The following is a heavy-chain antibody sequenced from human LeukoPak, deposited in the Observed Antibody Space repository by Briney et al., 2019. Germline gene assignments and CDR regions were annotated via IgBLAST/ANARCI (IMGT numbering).Heavy chain of an antibody. J-gene: IGHJ4*02. CDR3: ARAETTVTTIDY. D-gene: IGHD4-17*01. Sequence: ASVKVSCKASGYTFTGYYMHWVRQAPGQGLEWMGWINPNSGGTNYAQKFQGRVTMTRDTSISTAYMEPSRLRSDDTAVYYCARAETTVTTIDYWGQGTLVTVSS. CDR1: GYTFTGYY. V-gene: IGHV1-2*02. CDR2: INPNSGGT.